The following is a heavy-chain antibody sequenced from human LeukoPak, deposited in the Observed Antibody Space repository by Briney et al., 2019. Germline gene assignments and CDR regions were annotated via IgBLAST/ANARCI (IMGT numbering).Heavy chain of an antibody. V-gene: IGHV3-53*04. J-gene: IGHJ4*02. CDR2: IYSGGST. CDR1: GFTVSSNY. Sequence: GGSLRLSCAASGFTVSSNYMSWVRQAPGKGLEWVSVIYSGGSTYYADSVKGRLTISRHNSKNTLYLQMNSLRAEDTAVYYCASLDFARGVDYWGQGTLVTVSS. D-gene: IGHD3/OR15-3a*01. CDR3: ASLDFARGVDY.